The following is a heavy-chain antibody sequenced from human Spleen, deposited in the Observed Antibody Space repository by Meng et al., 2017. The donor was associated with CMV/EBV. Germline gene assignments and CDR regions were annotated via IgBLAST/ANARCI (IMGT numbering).Heavy chain of an antibody. CDR1: GFTFSNYA. Sequence: LSCTASGFTFSNYAMTWVRQAPGKGLEWVSSISGSRGTTYYADSVRGQFTVSRDNSKNTLYLQMNSLRAEDTAVYYCAKAKGGWFDPWGQGTLVTVSS. V-gene: IGHV3-23*01. D-gene: IGHD3-16*01. CDR3: AKAKGGWFDP. CDR2: ISGSRGTT. J-gene: IGHJ5*02.